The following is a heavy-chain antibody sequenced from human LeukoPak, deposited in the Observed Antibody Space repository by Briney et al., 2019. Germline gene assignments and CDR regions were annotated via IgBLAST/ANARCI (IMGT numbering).Heavy chain of an antibody. Sequence: SETLSLTCTVSGGFISSYYWSWIRQPPGKGLEWIGYIHYTGSTNYNPSLESRVTMSVDTSKNQFSLKLSSVTAADTAVYYCARERVVVAATPTYYYDYWGQGTLVTVSS. CDR2: IHYTGST. CDR1: GGFISSYY. J-gene: IGHJ4*02. D-gene: IGHD2-15*01. V-gene: IGHV4-59*01. CDR3: ARERVVVAATPTYYYDY.